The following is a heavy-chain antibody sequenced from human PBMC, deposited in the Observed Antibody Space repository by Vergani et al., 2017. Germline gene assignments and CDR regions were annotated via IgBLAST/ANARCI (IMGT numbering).Heavy chain of an antibody. CDR3: TRDEDGTYYDILTGYESSYYYMDV. Sequence: EVQLVESGGGLVQPGRSLRLSCTASGFTFGDYAMSWFRQAPGKGLEWVGFIRSKAYGGTTEYAASVKGRFTISRDDSKSIAYLQMNSLKTEDTAVYYSTRDEDGTYYDILTGYESSYYYMDVWGKGTTVTVSS. D-gene: IGHD3-9*01. J-gene: IGHJ6*03. V-gene: IGHV3-49*03. CDR1: GFTFGDYA. CDR2: IRSKAYGGTT.